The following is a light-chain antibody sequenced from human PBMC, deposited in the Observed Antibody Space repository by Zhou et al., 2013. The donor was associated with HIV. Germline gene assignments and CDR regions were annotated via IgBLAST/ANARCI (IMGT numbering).Light chain of an antibody. CDR2: YNN. CDR1: SIGTKT. J-gene: IGLJ2*01. Sequence: SYVLTQTPSVSAAPGQTARITCGGNSIGTKTVHWYQQKSGQAPVLVIYYNNDRPSGIPERFSGSNSGNTATLTISRVEAGDEADYYCQAWDSSTAVVFGGGTKLTVL. CDR3: QAWDSSTAVV. V-gene: IGLV3-21*01.